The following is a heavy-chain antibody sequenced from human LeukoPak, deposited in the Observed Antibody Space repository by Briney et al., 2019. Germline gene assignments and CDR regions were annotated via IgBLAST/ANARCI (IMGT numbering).Heavy chain of an antibody. CDR3: AGRYYYDSSGYSDFLLDV. CDR2: ISSSSSTI. V-gene: IGHV3-48*04. D-gene: IGHD3-22*01. Sequence: GGSLRLSCAASGFTFSSYGMNWVRQAPGKGLEWVSYISSSSSTIYYADSVKGRFTISRDNAKNSLYLQMNSLRAEDTAVYYCAGRYYYDSSGYSDFLLDVWGQGTTVTVSS. CDR1: GFTFSSYG. J-gene: IGHJ6*02.